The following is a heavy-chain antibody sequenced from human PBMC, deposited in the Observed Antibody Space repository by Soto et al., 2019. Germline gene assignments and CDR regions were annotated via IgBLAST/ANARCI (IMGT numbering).Heavy chain of an antibody. CDR2: IIPIFGTA. Sequence: QVQLVQSGAEVKKPGSSVKVSCKASGGTFSSYAISWVRQAPGQGLEWMGGIIPIFGTANYAQKFQGRVTITADESTSTAYMELSSLRSEDTAVYYCARDWGIAVADPGDFDYWGQGTKVTVSS. CDR1: GGTFSSYA. V-gene: IGHV1-69*01. D-gene: IGHD6-19*01. CDR3: ARDWGIAVADPGDFDY. J-gene: IGHJ3*01.